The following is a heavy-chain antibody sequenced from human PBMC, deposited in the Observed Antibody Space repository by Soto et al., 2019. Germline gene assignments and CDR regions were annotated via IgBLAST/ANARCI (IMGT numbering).Heavy chain of an antibody. CDR1: GFTFSIYA. CDR2: ISYDGSNK. J-gene: IGHJ2*01. CDR3: AGTYCSGGSCEHWYFDL. D-gene: IGHD2-15*01. Sequence: PGGSLRLSCAASGFTFSIYAMQWVRHAPGKGLEWVAVISYDGSNKYYADSVKGRFTISRDNSKNTLYLQMNSLRAEDTAVYYCAGTYCSGGSCEHWYFDLWGRGTLVTVSS. V-gene: IGHV3-30-3*01.